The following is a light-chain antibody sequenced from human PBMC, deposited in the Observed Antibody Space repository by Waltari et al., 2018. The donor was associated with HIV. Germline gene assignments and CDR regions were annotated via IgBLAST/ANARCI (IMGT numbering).Light chain of an antibody. Sequence: GTSSDVGAYNYVSWYQQHPGKAPKLMIYDVTKRPSVVPDRFSGSKSGNTASLTISGLQAEDEADYYCCSYAGSSYVFGTGTNVTVL. CDR2: DVT. CDR1: SSDVGAYNY. CDR3: CSYAGSSYV. V-gene: IGLV2-11*03. J-gene: IGLJ1*01.